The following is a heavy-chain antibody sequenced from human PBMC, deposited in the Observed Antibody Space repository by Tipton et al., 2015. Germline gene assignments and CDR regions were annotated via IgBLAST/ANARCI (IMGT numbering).Heavy chain of an antibody. CDR3: AKVSNFWAKYYFDS. V-gene: IGHV3-23*01. J-gene: IGHJ4*02. CDR1: GFTFDDYG. D-gene: IGHD3-3*02. CDR2: ITGSGGST. Sequence: SLRLSCAASGFTFDDYGMHWVRQAPGKGLEWVSGITGSGGSTYYADSVKGRFAISRDNSKSTLYLQMNSLRAEDTAVYYCAKVSNFWAKYYFDSWGQGTLVTVSS.